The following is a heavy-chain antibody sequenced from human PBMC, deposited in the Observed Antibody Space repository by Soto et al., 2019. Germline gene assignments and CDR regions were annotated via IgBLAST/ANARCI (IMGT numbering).Heavy chain of an antibody. D-gene: IGHD3-10*01. CDR3: YGSGSYYTYYYYYYMDV. V-gene: IGHV1-69*02. J-gene: IGHJ6*03. Sequence: QVQLVQSGAEVKKPGSSVKVSCKASGGTFSSYTISWVRQAPGQGLEWMGRIIPILGIANYAQKFQGRVTITADKSTSTAYMELSSLRSEDTAVYYCYGSGSYYTYYYYYYMDVWGKGTTVTVSS. CDR2: IIPILGIA. CDR1: GGTFSSYT.